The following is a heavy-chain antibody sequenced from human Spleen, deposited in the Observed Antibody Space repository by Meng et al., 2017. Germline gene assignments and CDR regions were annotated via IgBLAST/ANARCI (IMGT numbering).Heavy chain of an antibody. D-gene: IGHD3-16*02. CDR2: IYSAGNT. V-gene: IGHV3-53*05. CDR3: VKQGITFEGVIAIYYFDF. J-gene: IGHJ4*02. CDR1: GFTVSNNY. Sequence: GESLKISCAASGFTVSNNYMSWVRQAPGKGLEWVSIIYSAGNTYYADSVKGRFTISRDNAKNTLFLQINGLRAEDTAFYYCVKQGITFEGVIAIYYFDFWGQGTLVTVSS.